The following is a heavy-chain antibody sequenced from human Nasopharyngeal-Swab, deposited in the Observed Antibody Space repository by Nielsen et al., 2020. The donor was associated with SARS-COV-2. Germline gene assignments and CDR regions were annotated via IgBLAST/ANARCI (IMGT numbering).Heavy chain of an antibody. Sequence: GESLKISCAASGFTFSSYTINWVRQAPGKGLEWVSSISSSSSYIYYGDSVKGRFTISRDNAKNSLYLQMNSLRAEDTAVYYCARQDTAMALDYWGQGTLVTVSS. CDR2: ISSSSSYI. CDR1: GFTFSSYT. CDR3: ARQDTAMALDY. V-gene: IGHV3-21*01. J-gene: IGHJ4*02. D-gene: IGHD5-18*01.